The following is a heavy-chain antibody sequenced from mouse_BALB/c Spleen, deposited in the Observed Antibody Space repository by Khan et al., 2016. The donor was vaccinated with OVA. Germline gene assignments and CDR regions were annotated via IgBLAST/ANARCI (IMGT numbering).Heavy chain of an antibody. CDR1: GYSFTSYW. CDR2: IYPGNSDT. Sequence: EVQLQESGTVLARPGASVKMSCKASGYSFTSYWMHWVKQRPGQGLEWIGGIYPGNSDTSYNQKFKGKAKLTAVTSASTAYMELSSLTNEDSAVYYCTNGNFVAWFAYWGQGTLVTVSA. CDR3: TNGNFVAWFAY. D-gene: IGHD2-1*01. J-gene: IGHJ3*01. V-gene: IGHV1-5*01.